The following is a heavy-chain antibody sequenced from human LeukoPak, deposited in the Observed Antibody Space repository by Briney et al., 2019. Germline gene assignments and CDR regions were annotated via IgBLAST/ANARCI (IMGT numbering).Heavy chain of an antibody. J-gene: IGHJ6*03. CDR3: ARVIPYYYYMDV. Sequence: QPGGSLRLSCAASGFTFSSYDMHWVRHATGKGLEWVSAIGTAGDTYYPGSVKGRFTISRENAKNSLYLQMNSLRAGDTAVYYCARVIPYYYYMDVWGKGTTVTVSS. V-gene: IGHV3-13*01. D-gene: IGHD2-21*01. CDR1: GFTFSSYD. CDR2: IGTAGDT.